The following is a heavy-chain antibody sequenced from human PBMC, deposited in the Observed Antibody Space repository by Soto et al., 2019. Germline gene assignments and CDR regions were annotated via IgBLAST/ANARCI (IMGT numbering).Heavy chain of an antibody. CDR3: AREDGYNYLNY. J-gene: IGHJ4*02. D-gene: IGHD5-12*01. Sequence: QVQLVQSGAEVKKPGASVKISCKASGYTFTSYYMHWVRQAPGQGLEWMGIINPSGGSTSYPQKFQGGVTMTSDTSTSTVYMELSSLRSEDTAVYYCAREDGYNYLNYWGQGTLVTVSS. CDR1: GYTFTSYY. V-gene: IGHV1-46*01. CDR2: INPSGGST.